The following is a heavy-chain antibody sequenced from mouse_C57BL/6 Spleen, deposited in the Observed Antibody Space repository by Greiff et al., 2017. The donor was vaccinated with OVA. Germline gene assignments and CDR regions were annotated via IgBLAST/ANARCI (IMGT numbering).Heavy chain of an antibody. CDR3: ARLRAY. Sequence: EVQVVESGGGLVKPGGSLKLSCAASGFTFSSYAMSWVRQTPEKRLEWVATISDGGSYTYYPDNVKGRFTISRDNAKNNLYLQMSHLKSEDTAMYYCARLRAYWGQGTLVTVSA. CDR2: ISDGGSYT. J-gene: IGHJ3*01. CDR1: GFTFSSYA. D-gene: IGHD1-1*01. V-gene: IGHV5-4*01.